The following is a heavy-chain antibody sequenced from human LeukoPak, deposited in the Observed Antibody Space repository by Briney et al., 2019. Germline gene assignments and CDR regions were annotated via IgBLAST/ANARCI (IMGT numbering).Heavy chain of an antibody. CDR2: ISSGSTTI. CDR1: GFAFGGYA. CDR3: AREPRGFDP. V-gene: IGHV3-48*01. Sequence: GGSLRLSCAASGFAFGGYAMNWVRQAPGKGLEWVSYISSGSTTIKYADSVKGRFTISRDNAKDSLFLQMNSLRAEDTAVYYCAREPRGFDPWGQGTLVTVSS. J-gene: IGHJ5*02.